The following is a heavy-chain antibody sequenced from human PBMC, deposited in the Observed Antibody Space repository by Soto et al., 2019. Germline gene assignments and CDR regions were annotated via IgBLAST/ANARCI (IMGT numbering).Heavy chain of an antibody. CDR2: ISSSSSNI. CDR3: ARDRVNGGYDSGWFDP. D-gene: IGHD5-12*01. CDR1: GFTFSSYS. V-gene: IGHV3-21*01. Sequence: EVQLVESGGGLVKPGGSLRLSCAASGFTFSSYSTNWVRQAPGKGLEWVSSISSSSSNIYYADSVKGRFTISRDNAKNSMYLQMNSLRAEDTAVYYCARDRVNGGYDSGWFDPWGQGTLVTVSS. J-gene: IGHJ5*02.